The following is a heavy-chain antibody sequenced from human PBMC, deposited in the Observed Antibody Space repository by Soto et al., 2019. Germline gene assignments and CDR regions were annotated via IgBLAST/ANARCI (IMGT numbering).Heavy chain of an antibody. CDR2: VSIGGST. CDR1: GFTFSSYA. V-gene: IGHV3-23*01. D-gene: IGHD2-15*01. Sequence: VPLLESGGGLVQPAGSLRLSCAASGFTFSSYAMGWVRQGPGKGLEWVAVVSIGGSTHYADSVRGRFTISRDNSKNTLSLQMNSLTAEDTAVYFCAKRRGAGGHFDYWGQGALVTVSS. J-gene: IGHJ4*02. CDR3: AKRRGAGGHFDY.